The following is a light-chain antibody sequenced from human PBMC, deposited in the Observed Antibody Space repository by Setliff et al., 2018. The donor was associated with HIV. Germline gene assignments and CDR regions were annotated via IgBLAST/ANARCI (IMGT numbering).Light chain of an antibody. Sequence: LAQPASVSGSPGQWITISCTGTSSDVGGLNYVSWYQQQPGKAPQLLIYDVITRPSGVSDRFSASKSGNTASLTISGLQADDEADYYCSSYTSSSTWVFGGGTKVTVL. CDR1: SSDVGGLNY. J-gene: IGLJ3*02. CDR2: DVI. CDR3: SSYTSSSTWV. V-gene: IGLV2-14*03.